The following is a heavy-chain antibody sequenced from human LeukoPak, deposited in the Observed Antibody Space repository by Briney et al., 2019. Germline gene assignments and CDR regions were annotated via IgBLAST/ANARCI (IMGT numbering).Heavy chain of an antibody. CDR2: ISGSGGST. J-gene: IGHJ4*02. CDR3: AKGEGYSYGYGFDY. D-gene: IGHD5-18*01. Sequence: GGSLRLSCAVSGFTFSSYAMSWVRQAPGKGLEWVSAISGSGGSTYYADSVKGRFTISRDNSKNTLYLQMNSLRAEDTAVYYCAKGEGYSYGYGFDYWGQGTLVTVSS. V-gene: IGHV3-23*01. CDR1: GFTFSSYA.